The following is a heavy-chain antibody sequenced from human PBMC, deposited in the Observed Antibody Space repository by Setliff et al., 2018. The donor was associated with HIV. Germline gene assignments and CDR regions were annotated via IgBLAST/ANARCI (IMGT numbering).Heavy chain of an antibody. J-gene: IGHJ4*02. CDR2: IYHSGST. CDR3: ARYSPRGYTLTGPY. D-gene: IGHD6-25*01. V-gene: IGHV4-61*01. CDR1: GGSVSSGSYY. Sequence: SETLSLTCTVSGGSVSSGSYYWSWIRQPPGKGLEWIGYIYHSGSTKHNPSLKSRVTISLDTSKNQFSLKLTSVTAADTAVYYCARYSPRGYTLTGPYWGQGTLVTVSS.